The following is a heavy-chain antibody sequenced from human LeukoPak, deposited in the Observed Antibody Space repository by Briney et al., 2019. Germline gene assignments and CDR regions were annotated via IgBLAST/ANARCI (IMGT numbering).Heavy chain of an antibody. Sequence: ASVKVSCKASGYMFDNYGINWVRQAPGHGLDWMGWISPYNGITNYAPKFQGRVALTTDRSTDTVYMELRRLKSDDTAIYYCARDDHAGASHPSWFDPWGQGTQVTVSS. V-gene: IGHV1-18*01. CDR2: ISPYNGIT. D-gene: IGHD1-14*01. CDR3: ARDDHAGASHPSWFDP. CDR1: GYMFDNYG. J-gene: IGHJ5*02.